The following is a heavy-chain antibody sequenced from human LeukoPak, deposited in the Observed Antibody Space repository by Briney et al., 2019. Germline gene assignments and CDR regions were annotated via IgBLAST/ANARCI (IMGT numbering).Heavy chain of an antibody. D-gene: IGHD6-6*01. CDR2: IYYSGST. J-gene: IGHJ3*02. Sequence: QTLSLTCAVSGGSISSGDYYWSWIRQHPGKGLEWIGYIYYSGSTYYNPSLKSRVTISVDTSKNQFSLKLSSVTAADTAVYYCARLYTSFRAFDIWGQGTMVTVSS. CDR3: ARLYTSFRAFDI. V-gene: IGHV4-31*11. CDR1: GGSISSGDYY.